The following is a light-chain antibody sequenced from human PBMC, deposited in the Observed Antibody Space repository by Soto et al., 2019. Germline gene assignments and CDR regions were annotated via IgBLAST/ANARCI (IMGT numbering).Light chain of an antibody. CDR3: QQYGSSGT. Sequence: EIVLSQSPATLSLSTGERATLSCRASHSVSSYLAWYQQRPGQAPRLLIYDASNRATGVPARFSGSGSGTDFTLTISRLEPEDFAVYYCQQYGSSGTFGQGTKVDI. J-gene: IGKJ1*01. CDR2: DAS. V-gene: IGKV3-11*01. CDR1: HSVSSY.